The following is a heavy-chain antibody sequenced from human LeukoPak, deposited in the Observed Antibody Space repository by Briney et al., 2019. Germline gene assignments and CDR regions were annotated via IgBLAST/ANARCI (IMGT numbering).Heavy chain of an antibody. CDR2: ISGSGGST. CDR1: GFTFSSYA. J-gene: IGHJ4*02. Sequence: GGSLRLSCAASGFTFSSYAMSWVRQAPGKGLEWVSAISGSGGSTYYADSVKGRFTISRDNSKNTLYLRMNSLRAEDTAVYYCAKDYSYGLVRDPIFDYWGQGTLVTVSS. CDR3: AKDYSYGLVRDPIFDY. D-gene: IGHD5-18*01. V-gene: IGHV3-23*01.